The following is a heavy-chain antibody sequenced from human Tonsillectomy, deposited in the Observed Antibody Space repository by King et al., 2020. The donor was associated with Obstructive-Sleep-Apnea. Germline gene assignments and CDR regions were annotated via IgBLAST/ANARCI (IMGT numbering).Heavy chain of an antibody. D-gene: IGHD6-13*01. CDR3: ARVYIAAAGHTLDY. CDR1: GCTFSRYS. CDR2: ISSSSTYI. V-gene: IGHV3-21*01. J-gene: IGHJ4*02. Sequence: VQLVESGGGLVKPGGSLRLSCAASGCTFSRYSMNWVRQASGKGLEWVSSISSSSTYINYADSVKGRFTISRDNAKNSLYLQMNSLRAEDTAVYYCARVYIAAAGHTLDYWGQGTLVTVSS.